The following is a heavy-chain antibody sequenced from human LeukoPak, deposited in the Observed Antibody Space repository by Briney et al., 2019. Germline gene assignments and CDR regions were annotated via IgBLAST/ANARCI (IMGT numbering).Heavy chain of an antibody. CDR2: INPNSGGT. J-gene: IGHJ3*02. Sequence: ASVKVSCKASGYTFTGYYMHWVRQAPGQGLEWMGWINPNSGGTNYAQKFQGRVTMTRDTSISTAYMELSRPRSDDTAVYYCARSSRSSGYYYDAFDIWGQGTMVTVSS. CDR3: ARSSRSSGYYYDAFDI. D-gene: IGHD3-22*01. CDR1: GYTFTGYY. V-gene: IGHV1-2*02.